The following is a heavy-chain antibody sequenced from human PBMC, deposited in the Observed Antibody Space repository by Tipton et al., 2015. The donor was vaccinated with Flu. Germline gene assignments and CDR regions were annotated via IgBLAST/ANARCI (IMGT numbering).Heavy chain of an antibody. J-gene: IGHJ3*02. D-gene: IGHD7-27*01. Sequence: SLRLSCAASGFTVSSNYMSWVRQAPGKGLEWVSVIYSGGSTYHADSVKGRFTISRDNSKNTLYLQMNSLRAEDTAVYYCARDALGIGAFDIWGQGTMVTVSS. CDR3: ARDALGIGAFDI. CDR1: GFTVSSNY. V-gene: IGHV3-53*01. CDR2: IYSGGST.